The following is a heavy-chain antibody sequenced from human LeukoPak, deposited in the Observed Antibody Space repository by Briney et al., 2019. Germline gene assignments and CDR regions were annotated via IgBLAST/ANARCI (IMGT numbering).Heavy chain of an antibody. CDR3: ARVDTAMGD. CDR2: IYYSGST. D-gene: IGHD5-18*01. J-gene: IGHJ4*02. CDR1: GFTVSSNY. Sequence: LRLSCAASGFTVSSNYMSWIRQHPGKGLEWIGYIYYSGSTYYNPSLKSRVTISVDTSKNQFSLKLSSVTAADTAVYYCARVDTAMGDWGQGTLVTVSS. V-gene: IGHV4-31*02.